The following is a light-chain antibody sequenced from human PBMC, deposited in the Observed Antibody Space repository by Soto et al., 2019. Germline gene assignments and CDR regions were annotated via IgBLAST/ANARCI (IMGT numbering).Light chain of an antibody. Sequence: QSVQKQPHSSSGTPGRRVSISCSGSRSNIGDNTVNCYQFVPGTAPKLLIYANNHRPSGVPGRFSGSKSGTSASLDISGLQSEDETDYYCASWADSLNGYVFGSGTKVTVL. J-gene: IGLJ1*01. CDR3: ASWADSLNGYV. V-gene: IGLV1-44*01. CDR2: ANN. CDR1: RSNIGDNT.